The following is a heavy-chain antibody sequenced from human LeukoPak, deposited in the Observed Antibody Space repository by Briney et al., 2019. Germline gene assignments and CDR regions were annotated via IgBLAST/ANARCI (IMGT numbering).Heavy chain of an antibody. CDR3: ARYSGSEWVGWYHFDY. Sequence: GGSLRLSCAASGFTFSSNYMSWVRQAPGKGLEWVSVISSAGSTNYADPVKGRLTNSRDNSKNTLYLQMNSLRAEDPAVYYCARYSGSEWVGWYHFDYWGQGPLVTV. V-gene: IGHV3-53*01. J-gene: IGHJ4*02. CDR2: ISSAGST. CDR1: GFTFSSNY. D-gene: IGHD6-19*01.